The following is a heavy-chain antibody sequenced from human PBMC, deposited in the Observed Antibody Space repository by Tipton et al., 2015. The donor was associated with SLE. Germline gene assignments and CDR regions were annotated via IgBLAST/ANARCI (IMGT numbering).Heavy chain of an antibody. V-gene: IGHV4-4*07. CDR1: GGSISSYY. CDR3: ARSWVREFLDAFDI. D-gene: IGHD3-10*01. Sequence: TLSLTCTVSGGSISSYYWSWIRQPAGKGLEWIGRIYTSGSTNYNPSLKSRVTMSVDTSKNQFSLKLSSVTAADTAVYYCARSWVREFLDAFDIWGQGTMVTFSS. J-gene: IGHJ3*02. CDR2: IYTSGST.